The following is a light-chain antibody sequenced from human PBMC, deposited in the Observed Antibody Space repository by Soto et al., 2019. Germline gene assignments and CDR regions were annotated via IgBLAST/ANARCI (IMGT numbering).Light chain of an antibody. V-gene: IGKV3-15*01. Sequence: EAVMTQSPATLSVSPGERATLSCRASESVSRNLAWYQQKLGQAPRLLIYGASTRATGIPARFSGSGSGTEFTLTISSLQSEDFAIYYCHQYNNWPQTFGQGTKVDIK. J-gene: IGKJ1*01. CDR3: HQYNNWPQT. CDR2: GAS. CDR1: ESVSRN.